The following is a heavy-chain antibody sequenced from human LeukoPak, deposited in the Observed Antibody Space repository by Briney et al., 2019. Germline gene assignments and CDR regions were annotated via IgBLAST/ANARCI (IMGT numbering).Heavy chain of an antibody. D-gene: IGHD2-2*01. CDR1: GCTFTSYA. J-gene: IGHJ4*02. Sequence: ASVKVSCKASGCTFTSYAISWVRQAPGQGLEWMGRIIPIFGTANYAQKFQGRVTITTDESTSTAYMELSSLRSEDTAAYYCARVVPAATSTWYFDYWGQGTLVTVSS. CDR2: IIPIFGTA. CDR3: ARVVPAATSTWYFDY. V-gene: IGHV1-69*05.